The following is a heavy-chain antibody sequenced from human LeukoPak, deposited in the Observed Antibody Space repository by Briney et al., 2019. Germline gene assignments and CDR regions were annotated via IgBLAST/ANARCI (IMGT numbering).Heavy chain of an antibody. CDR3: AKEAGSYYYDSSGLTLDY. D-gene: IGHD3-22*01. CDR1: GFTFSSYG. CDR2: ISGSGGST. V-gene: IGHV3-23*01. Sequence: GGSLRLSCAASGFTFSSYGMSWVRQAPGKGLEGVSAISGSGGSTYYADSVEGRFTISRDNSKNTLYLQMNSLRAEDTAVYYCAKEAGSYYYDSSGLTLDYWGQGTLVTVSS. J-gene: IGHJ4*02.